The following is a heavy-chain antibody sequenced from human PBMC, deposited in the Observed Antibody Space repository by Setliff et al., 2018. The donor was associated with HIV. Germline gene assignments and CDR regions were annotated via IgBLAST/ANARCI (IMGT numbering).Heavy chain of an antibody. CDR2: ISYSGIT. D-gene: IGHD3-10*01. J-gene: IGHJ2*01. CDR3: ARTEGAYYYGSGNYYSVGFFDL. Sequence: TCSVSGASIISGDFYWAWIRQHPGKGLEWLGYISYSGITYYKPSLRSRVSISVDTSKNQFSLKLSSVTAADTAVYYCARTEGAYYYGSGNYYSVGFFDLWGRGSLVTVSS. CDR1: GASIISGDFY. V-gene: IGHV4-31*03.